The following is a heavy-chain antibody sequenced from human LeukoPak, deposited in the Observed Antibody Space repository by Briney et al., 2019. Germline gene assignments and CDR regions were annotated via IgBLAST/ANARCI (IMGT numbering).Heavy chain of an antibody. V-gene: IGHV4-59*01. CDR1: GGSISFYY. CDR2: IYYSGST. J-gene: IGHJ6*02. CDR3: ARDARGSSYMDV. Sequence: SETLSLTCTVSGGSISFYYWSWIRQPPGEGLEWVGFIYYSGSTNYNPSLKSRVTKSVDTSKTQFSLKLSSVTAADTAMYYCARDARGSSYMDVWGQGTTVTVSS. D-gene: IGHD3-10*01.